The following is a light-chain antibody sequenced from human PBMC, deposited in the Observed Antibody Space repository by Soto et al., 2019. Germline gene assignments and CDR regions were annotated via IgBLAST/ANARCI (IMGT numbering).Light chain of an antibody. Sequence: SQLTQSASSLSASVGDRVTITCRASQGIRSYLAWYQQKPGKAPKLLIYAASTLQSGVPSRFSGSGSGTDFTLTISSLQPGDFANYYCQQLNSYPFTFGGGTKVDIK. CDR2: AAS. CDR1: QGIRSY. V-gene: IGKV1-9*01. J-gene: IGKJ4*01. CDR3: QQLNSYPFT.